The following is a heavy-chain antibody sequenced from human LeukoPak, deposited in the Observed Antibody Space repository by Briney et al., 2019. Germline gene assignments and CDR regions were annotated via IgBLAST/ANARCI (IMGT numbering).Heavy chain of an antibody. V-gene: IGHV4-59*01. CDR1: GGSISSYY. CDR3: ARGFAYGDTGSFDY. J-gene: IGHJ4*02. Sequence: KPSETLSLTCTVSGGSISSYYWSWIRQPPGKGLEWIGYTYYSGSTTYNPSLKSRVTISVDTSKNQFSLKLSSVTAADTAVYYCARGFAYGDTGSFDYWGQGTLVTVSS. D-gene: IGHD4-17*01. CDR2: TYYSGST.